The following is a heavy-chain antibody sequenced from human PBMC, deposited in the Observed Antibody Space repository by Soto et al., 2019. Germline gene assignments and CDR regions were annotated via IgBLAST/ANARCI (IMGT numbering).Heavy chain of an antibody. V-gene: IGHV1-2*02. CDR3: ARSIQWLVDYDYGMDV. CDR1: GYTFTGYY. CDR2: INPNSGGT. J-gene: IGHJ6*02. Sequence: SVKVSCKASGYTFTGYYMHWVRQAPGQGLEWMGWINPNSGGTNYAQKFQGRVTMTRDTSISTAYMELSRLRSDETAVYYCARSIQWLVDYDYGMDVWGQGTTVTVSS. D-gene: IGHD6-19*01.